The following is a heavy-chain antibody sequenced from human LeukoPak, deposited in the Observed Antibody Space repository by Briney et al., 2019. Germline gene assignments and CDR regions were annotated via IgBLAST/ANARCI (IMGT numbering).Heavy chain of an antibody. CDR2: IDWDDDK. D-gene: IGHD6-13*01. Sequence: ESGPALVKPTQTLTLTCTFSGFSLSTSGMCVSWIRQPPGKALEWLALIDWDDDKYYSTSLKTRLTISKDTSKNQVVLTMTNMDPVDTATYYCARIVGVVAAAGRIGYYYGMDVWGKGTTVTVSS. V-gene: IGHV2-70*01. CDR3: ARIVGVVAAAGRIGYYYGMDV. J-gene: IGHJ6*04. CDR1: GFSLSTSGMC.